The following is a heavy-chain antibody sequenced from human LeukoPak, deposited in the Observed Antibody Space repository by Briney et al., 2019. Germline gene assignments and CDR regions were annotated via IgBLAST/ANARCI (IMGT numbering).Heavy chain of an antibody. CDR1: GFTISSYW. CDR2: IKHDGSET. J-gene: IGHJ3*02. CDR3: ARGPTDFDASDI. Sequence: GGSLRLSCAASGFTISSYWMSWVRQVPGKGLESVAHIKHDGSETYYVDTVRGRFIISRDNAENSLYLQMNSLRVEDTAVYHCARGPTDFDASDIWGHGTLVTVSS. V-gene: IGHV3-7*01.